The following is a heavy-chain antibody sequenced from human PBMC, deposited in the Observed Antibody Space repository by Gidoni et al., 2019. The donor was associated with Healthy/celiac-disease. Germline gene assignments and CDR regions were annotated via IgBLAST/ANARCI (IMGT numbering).Heavy chain of an antibody. V-gene: IGHV3-11*06. CDR2: ISSSSSDT. J-gene: IGHJ4*02. CDR3: ARAQAHSSSWYLAYYFDY. Sequence: QVQLVESGGGLVKPGGSLRLSCAASGFTFSDYYMSWIRQAPGKGLEWVSYISSSSSDTNYADSVKGRFTISRDNDKNSLYLQMNSLRAEDTAVYYCARAQAHSSSWYLAYYFDYWGQGTLVTVSS. CDR1: GFTFSDYY. D-gene: IGHD6-13*01.